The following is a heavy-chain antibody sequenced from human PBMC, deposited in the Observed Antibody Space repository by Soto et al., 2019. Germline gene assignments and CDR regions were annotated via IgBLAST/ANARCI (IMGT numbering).Heavy chain of an antibody. CDR2: ISYDGSKK. CDR3: ARDKYEFGTYYYGMDV. J-gene: IGHJ6*02. CDR1: GFSFSTYG. D-gene: IGHD2-2*01. Sequence: PGGSLRLSCAASGFSFSTYGLTWVRQAPGKGLEGVAMISYDGSKKKYVDSVEGRFTISRDNSRNTLYLQMNSLRAEDTAVYYCARDKYEFGTYYYGMDVWGQGTTVTVSS. V-gene: IGHV3-30*03.